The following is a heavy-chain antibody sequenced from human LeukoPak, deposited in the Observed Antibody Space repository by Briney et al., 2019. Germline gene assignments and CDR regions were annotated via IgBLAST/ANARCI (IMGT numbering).Heavy chain of an antibody. J-gene: IGHJ4*02. Sequence: ASVRVSCKASGYTFTSYDINWVRQATGQGLEWMGWMNPNSGNTGYAQKFQGRVTMTRDTSISTAYMELSSLRSEDTAAYYCARGPNWNAGIYYLDYWGQGTLVTVSS. V-gene: IGHV1-8*01. CDR1: GYTFTSYD. D-gene: IGHD1-1*01. CDR2: MNPNSGNT. CDR3: ARGPNWNAGIYYLDY.